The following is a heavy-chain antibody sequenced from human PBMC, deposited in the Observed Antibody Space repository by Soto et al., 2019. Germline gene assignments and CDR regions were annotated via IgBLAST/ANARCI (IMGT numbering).Heavy chain of an antibody. V-gene: IGHV3-53*01. CDR3: ATGYTRNTNGWTAGH. CDR2: IYSGGGT. J-gene: IGHJ4*02. CDR1: GFSVSSNY. Sequence: PGGSLRLSCAASGFSVSSNYMTWVRQAPGKGLEWVSVIYSGGGTYFADSVKGRFTLPRDNSQTTLYLQMNSLRVDDTAVYYCATGYTRNTNGWTAGHWGQGTLVTVSS. D-gene: IGHD6-19*01.